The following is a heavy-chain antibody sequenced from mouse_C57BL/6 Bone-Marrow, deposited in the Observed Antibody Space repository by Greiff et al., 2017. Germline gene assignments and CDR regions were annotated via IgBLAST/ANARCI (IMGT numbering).Heavy chain of an antibody. J-gene: IGHJ2*01. CDR2: IYPRSGNT. V-gene: IGHV1-81*01. Sequence: QVQLQQSGAELARPGASVKLSCKASGYTFTSYGISWVKQRTGQGLEWIGEIYPRSGNTYYNEKFKGKATLTAYKSSSTAYMELRSLTSEDSAVYFCARSGYSGYFDYWGQGTTLTVSS. D-gene: IGHD2-12*01. CDR1: GYTFTSYG. CDR3: ARSGYSGYFDY.